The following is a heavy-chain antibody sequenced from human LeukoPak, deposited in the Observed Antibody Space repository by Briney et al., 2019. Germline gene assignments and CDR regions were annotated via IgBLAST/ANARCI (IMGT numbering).Heavy chain of an antibody. CDR3: ARVNQGAFDI. J-gene: IGHJ3*02. Sequence: GGSLRLSCAASGFTFSSYEMNWVRQAPGKGLEWVSYISSSGSTIYYADSVKGRFTISRDNAKNSLYPQMNSLRAEDTAVYYCARVNQGAFDIWGQGTMVTVSS. CDR1: GFTFSSYE. CDR2: ISSSGSTI. V-gene: IGHV3-48*03.